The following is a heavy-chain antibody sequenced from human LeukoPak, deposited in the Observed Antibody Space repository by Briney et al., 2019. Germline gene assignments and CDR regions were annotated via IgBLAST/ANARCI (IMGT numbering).Heavy chain of an antibody. D-gene: IGHD1-26*01. CDR2: IWYDGSNK. Sequence: GGSLRLSCAASGFTFSSYGMHWVRQAPGKGLEWVAVIWYDGSNKYYADSVKGRFTISRDNSKNTLYLQMNSLRAEDTAVYYCARERWELLLFNYYFDYWGQGTLVTVSS. CDR1: GFTFSSYG. J-gene: IGHJ4*02. CDR3: ARERWELLLFNYYFDY. V-gene: IGHV3-33*01.